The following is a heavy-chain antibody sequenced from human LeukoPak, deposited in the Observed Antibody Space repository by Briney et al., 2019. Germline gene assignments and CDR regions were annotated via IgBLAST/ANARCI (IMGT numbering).Heavy chain of an antibody. Sequence: SETLSLNCTVSGGSISSYYWSWLRQPPGQGLEWCGYIYYSGSTNYNPSLKSRVTISVDTSKNQFSLKLSSVTAADTAVYYCARCFWSGYYDYYYGMDVWGQGTTVTVSS. J-gene: IGHJ6*02. CDR1: GGSISSYY. CDR2: IYYSGST. CDR3: ARCFWSGYYDYYYGMDV. D-gene: IGHD3-3*01. V-gene: IGHV4-59*01.